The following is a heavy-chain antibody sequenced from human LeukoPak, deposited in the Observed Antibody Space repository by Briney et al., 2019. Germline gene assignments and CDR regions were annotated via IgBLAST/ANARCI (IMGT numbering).Heavy chain of an antibody. CDR2: INHSGGT. J-gene: IGHJ3*02. Sequence: SETLSLTCAVYGGSFSGYHWSWIRQPPGKGLEWIGEINHSGGTTYNPSLKSRVTISVDTSKNQFSLKLSSVTAADTAVYYCARTTVTTSGAFDIWGQGTMVTVSS. CDR1: GGSFSGYH. CDR3: ARTTVTTSGAFDI. D-gene: IGHD4-17*01. V-gene: IGHV4-34*01.